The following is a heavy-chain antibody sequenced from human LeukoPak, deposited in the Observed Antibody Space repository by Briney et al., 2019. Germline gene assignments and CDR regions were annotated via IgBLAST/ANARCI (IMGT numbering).Heavy chain of an antibody. CDR1: GFAFRSYG. CDR3: ARDISTAGPYYFNY. J-gene: IGHJ4*02. CDR2: TSDDASKT. V-gene: IGHV3-23*01. D-gene: IGHD3-3*02. Sequence: PGGSLRLSCAASGFAFRSYGMTWVRQAPGKGLEWVSATSDDASKTYYADSVRGRFTISRDNSKNTLYLQMDSLRAEDTAMYYCARDISTAGPYYFNYWGQGTLVTVSS.